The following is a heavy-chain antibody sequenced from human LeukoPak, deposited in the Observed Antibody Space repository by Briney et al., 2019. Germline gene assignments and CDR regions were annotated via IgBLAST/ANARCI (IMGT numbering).Heavy chain of an antibody. Sequence: SETLSLTCTVSGDSIGSNYWSWIRQPPGKGLEWIGYIYYSGSTNYNPSLKSRVTISIDTSKNQFSLKLSSVTAADTAVYYCARRHWSGGSCNPHYLDYWGQGILVTVSS. V-gene: IGHV4-59*08. CDR3: ARRHWSGGSCNPHYLDY. J-gene: IGHJ4*02. CDR1: GDSIGSNY. CDR2: IYYSGST. D-gene: IGHD2-15*01.